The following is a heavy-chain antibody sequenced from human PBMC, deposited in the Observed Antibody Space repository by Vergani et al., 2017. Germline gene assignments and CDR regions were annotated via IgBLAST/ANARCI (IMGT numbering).Heavy chain of an antibody. Sequence: QVQLVQSGAEVKKPGSSVKVSCKASGGTFNSYAISWVRQAPGQGLEWMGGLIPIFGTANYAQKFQGRVTITADKSTSTAYMELSSLRSEDTAVYYCARDNGYYGSGWDAFDIWGQGTMVTVSS. CDR1: GGTFNSYA. CDR2: LIPIFGTA. CDR3: ARDNGYYGSGWDAFDI. V-gene: IGHV1-69*06. J-gene: IGHJ3*02. D-gene: IGHD3-10*01.